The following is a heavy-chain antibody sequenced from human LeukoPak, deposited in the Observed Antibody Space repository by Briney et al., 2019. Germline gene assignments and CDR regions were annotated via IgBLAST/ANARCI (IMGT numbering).Heavy chain of an antibody. V-gene: IGHV3-7*01. J-gene: IGHJ4*02. CDR2: IKQDGSEK. CDR1: GFTFSSYW. Sequence: GGSLRLSCAASGFTFSSYWMSWVRPAPGKGLEWVANIKQDGSEKYYVDSVKGRFTISRDNAKNSLYLQMNSLRVEDTAVYYCARDLNSGYGYFDYWGQGTLVTVSS. CDR3: ARDLNSGYGYFDY. D-gene: IGHD5-12*01.